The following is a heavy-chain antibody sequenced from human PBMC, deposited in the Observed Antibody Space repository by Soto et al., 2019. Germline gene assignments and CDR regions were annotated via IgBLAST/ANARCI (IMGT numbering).Heavy chain of an antibody. J-gene: IGHJ6*02. D-gene: IGHD6-13*01. CDR3: ARAQLAGTDYSYYGMDV. CDR2: ISGSGGST. V-gene: IGHV3-23*01. CDR1: GFTFSSYA. Sequence: EVQLLESGGGLVQPGGSLRLSCAASGFTFSSYAMSWVRQAPGKGLEWVSAISGSGGSTYYADSVKGRFTISRDNSKNTLYLQMNGLRAEDTAVYYCARAQLAGTDYSYYGMDVWGQGTTVTVSS.